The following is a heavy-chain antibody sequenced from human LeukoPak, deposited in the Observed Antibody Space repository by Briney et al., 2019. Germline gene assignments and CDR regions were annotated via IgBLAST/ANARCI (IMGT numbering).Heavy chain of an antibody. J-gene: IGHJ3*01. CDR1: GGSVSSGSCY. Sequence: PSETLSLTCTVSGGSVSSGSCYWSWIRQPPGKGLEWIGYVYYSWSTNYNPSLKSRVTISLDASKNQFSLKLSSVTAADTAVYYCARDNYYEGAFDVWGQGTMVTVSS. CDR2: VYYSWST. CDR3: ARDNYYEGAFDV. V-gene: IGHV4-61*01. D-gene: IGHD3-22*01.